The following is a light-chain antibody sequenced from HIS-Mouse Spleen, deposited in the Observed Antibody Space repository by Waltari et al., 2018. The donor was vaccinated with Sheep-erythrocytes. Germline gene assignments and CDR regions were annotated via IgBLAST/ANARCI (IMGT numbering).Light chain of an antibody. V-gene: IGKV1D-13*01. CDR2: DAS. CDR1: QGISSA. CDR3: QQFNNYPRT. J-gene: IGKJ1*01. Sequence: AIQLTQSPSSLSASVGDRVTITCRASQGISSALAWYQQKPGKAPKLLIYDASSLESGVPSRFSSSGSGTDFTLTISSLQPEEFATYYCQQFNNYPRTFGQGTKVEIK.